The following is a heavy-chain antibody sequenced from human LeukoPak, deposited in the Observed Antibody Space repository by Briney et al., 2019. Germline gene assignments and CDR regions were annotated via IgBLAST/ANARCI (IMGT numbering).Heavy chain of an antibody. Sequence: GGSLRLSCAASGFTFATYDMNWVRQAPGKGLEWVAFIRYDGTSKNYVDSVKGRFTISRDNTKNTLYLQMNSLGAEDTAVYYCAKESGDHFEAFDIWGQGTMVTVSS. CDR2: IRYDGTSK. V-gene: IGHV3-30*02. J-gene: IGHJ3*02. CDR1: GFTFATYD. D-gene: IGHD1-26*01. CDR3: AKESGDHFEAFDI.